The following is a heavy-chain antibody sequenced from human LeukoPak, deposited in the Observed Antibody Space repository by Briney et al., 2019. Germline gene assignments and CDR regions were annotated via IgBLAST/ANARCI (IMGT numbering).Heavy chain of an antibody. J-gene: IGHJ4*02. Sequence: PSETLSLTFTVSGDSISSYYWSWIRQPPGKGLEWIAYIYYSGSTNYNPSLKSRVTISVDTSKNQFSLKLSSVTAADTAVYYCVRESVTSSSEVFDYWGQGTLVTVSS. CDR3: VRESVTSSSEVFDY. CDR1: GDSISSYY. D-gene: IGHD2-2*01. V-gene: IGHV4-59*01. CDR2: IYYSGST.